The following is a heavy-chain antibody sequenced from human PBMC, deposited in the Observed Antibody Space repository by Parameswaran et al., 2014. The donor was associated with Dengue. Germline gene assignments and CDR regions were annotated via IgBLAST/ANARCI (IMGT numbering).Heavy chain of an antibody. V-gene: IGHV3-21*05. Sequence: WIRQPQEGLEWVSYISSSSSYIYYADSVKGRFTISRDNAKNSLYLQMNSLRAEDTAVYYCARGAHFDYWGQGDPGHRLL. CDR2: ISSSSSYI. J-gene: IGHJ4*02. CDR3: ARGAHFDY.